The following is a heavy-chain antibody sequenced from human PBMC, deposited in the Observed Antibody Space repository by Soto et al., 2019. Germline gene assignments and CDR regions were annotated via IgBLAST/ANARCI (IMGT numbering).Heavy chain of an antibody. V-gene: IGHV4-31*03. D-gene: IGHD2-2*02. CDR2: IYHSGNT. Sequence: SSETLSLTCTVSGGSITTGGSYWSWIRQHPGKGLEWIGNIYHSGNTYYNPSLKSRLTISVDTSKNHFSLMVDSVTAADTAVYYCARARFQVLYGKPYPDSWGQGTLVTVSS. CDR3: ARARFQVLYGKPYPDS. CDR1: GGSITTGGSY. J-gene: IGHJ5*01.